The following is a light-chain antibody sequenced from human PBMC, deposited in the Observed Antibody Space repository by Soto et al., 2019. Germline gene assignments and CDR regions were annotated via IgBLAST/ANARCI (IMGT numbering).Light chain of an antibody. J-gene: IGKJ3*01. CDR3: QQRSNI. Sequence: ELVLTQSPGTLSLSLGERATLSCRASQSVSGSYLAWYQQKPAQAPRLLIYGASSRATGIPDRFSASGSGTDFTLTISRLEPEDFAVYYCQQRSNIFGPGTKVDIK. CDR1: QSVSGSY. V-gene: IGKV3D-20*02. CDR2: GAS.